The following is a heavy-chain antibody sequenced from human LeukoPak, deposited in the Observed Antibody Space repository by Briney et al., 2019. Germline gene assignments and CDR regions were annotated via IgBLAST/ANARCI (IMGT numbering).Heavy chain of an antibody. Sequence: SETLSLTCAVYGGSFSGYYWSWIRQPPGKGLEWIGYIYYSGSTNYNPSLKSRVTISVDTSKDQFSLKLSSVTAADTAVYYCARYPGGYSCGCDAFDIWGQGTMVTVSS. CDR1: GGSFSGYY. CDR2: IYYSGST. V-gene: IGHV4-59*01. D-gene: IGHD5-18*01. CDR3: ARYPGGYSCGCDAFDI. J-gene: IGHJ3*02.